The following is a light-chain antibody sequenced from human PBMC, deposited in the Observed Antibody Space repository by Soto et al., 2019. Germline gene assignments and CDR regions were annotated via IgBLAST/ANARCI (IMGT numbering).Light chain of an antibody. Sequence: EIVLTQSPATLSLSPGERATLSCGASQSVGSTNLAWYQQKPGLAPRLLIYDASTRATGIPDRFSGSGSGKDFTLTISRLEPEEFAVYHCQQYDRSPFTFGPGTKVDIK. CDR1: QSVGSTN. V-gene: IGKV3D-20*01. CDR3: QQYDRSPFT. CDR2: DAS. J-gene: IGKJ3*01.